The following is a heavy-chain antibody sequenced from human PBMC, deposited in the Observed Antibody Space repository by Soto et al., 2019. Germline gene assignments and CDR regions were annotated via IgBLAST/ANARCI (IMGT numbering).Heavy chain of an antibody. CDR2: ISYDGSNK. Sequence: PGGSLRLSCAASGFTFSSYGMHWVRQAPGKGLEWVAVISYDGSNKYYADSVKGRFTISRDNSKNTLYLQMNSLRAEDTAVYYCAKARYSVQYYFDYWGQGTLVTVSS. CDR3: AKARYSVQYYFDY. J-gene: IGHJ4*02. V-gene: IGHV3-30*18. D-gene: IGHD2-21*01. CDR1: GFTFSSYG.